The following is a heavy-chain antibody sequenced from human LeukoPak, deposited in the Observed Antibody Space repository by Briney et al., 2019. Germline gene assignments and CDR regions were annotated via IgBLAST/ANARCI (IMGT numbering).Heavy chain of an antibody. CDR2: IDPSGGST. CDR3: ALAARYYYYGMDV. Sequence: ASVKVSCKASGGTFSSYAISWVRQAPGQGLEWMGIIDPSGGSTSNAQRFQGRVTMTRDTSTSTVYMELSSLRSEDTAVYYCALAARYYYYGMDVWAKGPRSPSP. CDR1: GGTFSSYA. V-gene: IGHV1-46*01. D-gene: IGHD6-6*01. J-gene: IGHJ6*02.